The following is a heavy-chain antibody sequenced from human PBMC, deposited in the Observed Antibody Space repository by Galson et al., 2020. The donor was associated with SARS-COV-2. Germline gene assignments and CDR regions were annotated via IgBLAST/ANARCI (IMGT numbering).Heavy chain of an antibody. CDR2: ITKSSSTK. D-gene: IGHD2-15*01. V-gene: IGHV3-48*01. CDR1: GFLFSDYD. J-gene: IGHJ4*02. Sequence: GGSLRLSCAASGFLFSDYDMNWVRQAPGKGLEWVSFITKSSSTKYYADSVRGRFTISRDNAKSSLYLQMNGLRAEDTAVYYCVRDHHGGAFDDWGQGTLVTVSS. CDR3: VRDHHGGAFDD.